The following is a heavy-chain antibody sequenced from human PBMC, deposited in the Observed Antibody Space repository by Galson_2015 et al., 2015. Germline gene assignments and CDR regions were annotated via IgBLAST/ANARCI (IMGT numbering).Heavy chain of an antibody. Sequence: PALVKPTQTLTLACTVSGFSLSNARMGVSWIRQPPGKALEWLAHIFSNDEKSFSTSLKSRLTISKDTSKSQVVLTMTNMDPVDTATYYCARLTRGMPYDFWSDQMLGRVSDIWGQGTMVTVSS. V-gene: IGHV2-26*01. CDR1: GFSLSNARMG. D-gene: IGHD3-3*01. J-gene: IGHJ3*02. CDR2: IFSNDEK. CDR3: ARLTRGMPYDFWSDQMLGRVSDI.